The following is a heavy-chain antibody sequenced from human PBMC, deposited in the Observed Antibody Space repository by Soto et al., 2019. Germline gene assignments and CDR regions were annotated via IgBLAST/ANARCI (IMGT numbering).Heavy chain of an antibody. CDR3: ARMPKEGFLECFVGGGTDV. CDR2: ISVSAGIT. Sequence: PWGSLRLSCAASGFTFSNYAMTWVRQAPGKGLEWVSAISVSAGITYYADSVKGRFTISRDNSQNTLYLQMNSLRAEDTAVYYCARMPKEGFLECFVGGGTDVWGQWTTVAVSS. CDR1: GFTFSNYA. J-gene: IGHJ6*02. V-gene: IGHV3-23*01. D-gene: IGHD3-3*01.